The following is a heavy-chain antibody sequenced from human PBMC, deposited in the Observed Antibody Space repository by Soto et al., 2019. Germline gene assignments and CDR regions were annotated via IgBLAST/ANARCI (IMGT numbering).Heavy chain of an antibody. D-gene: IGHD5-18*01. CDR1: GGSISSGGYS. CDR2: IYHSGST. V-gene: IGHV4-30-2*01. J-gene: IGHJ6*02. Sequence: PSETLSLTCAVSGGSISSGGYSWSWIRQPPGKGLEWIGYIYHSGSTYYNPSLKSRVTISVDRSKNQFSLKLSSVTAADTAVYYCAREKRGYSYGYFYYYGMDVWGQGTTVTVS. CDR3: AREKRGYSYGYFYYYGMDV.